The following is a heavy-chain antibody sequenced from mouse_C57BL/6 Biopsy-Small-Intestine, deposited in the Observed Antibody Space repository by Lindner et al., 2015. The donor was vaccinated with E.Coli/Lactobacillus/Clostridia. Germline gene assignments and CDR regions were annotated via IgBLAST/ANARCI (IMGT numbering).Heavy chain of an antibody. J-gene: IGHJ2*01. CDR1: GYAFSSYW. CDR2: IYPGDGDT. D-gene: IGHD6-1*01. CDR3: ARSPSPYFDY. Sequence: VQLQESGPELVKTGASVKISCKASGYAFSSYWMNWVKQRPGKGLEWIGQIYPGDGDTNYNGKFKGKATLTADKSSSTAYMQLSSLTSEDSAVYFCARSPSPYFDYWGQGTTLTVSS. V-gene: IGHV1-80*01.